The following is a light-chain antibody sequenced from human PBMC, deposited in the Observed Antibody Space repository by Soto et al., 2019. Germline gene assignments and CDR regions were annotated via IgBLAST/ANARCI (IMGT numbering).Light chain of an antibody. V-gene: IGKV3-11*01. CDR3: QQRSTWPLT. Sequence: EIVLTQSPATLSLSPGERATLSCRASQSVSRYLAWYQQKPGQAPRLLIYDASNRATDIPARFSGSASGTDFTLTISSLEPEDFAVYYCQQRSTWPLTFGGGTKVEIQ. CDR2: DAS. CDR1: QSVSRY. J-gene: IGKJ4*01.